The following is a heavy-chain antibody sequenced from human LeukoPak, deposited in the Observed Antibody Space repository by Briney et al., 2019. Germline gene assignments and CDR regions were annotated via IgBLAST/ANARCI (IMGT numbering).Heavy chain of an antibody. CDR1: GYTLTELS. CDR3: ATSHGSGSLYGMDV. CDR2: FDPEDGET. Sequence: ASVKVSCKVSGYTLTELSMHWVRQAPGKGLEWMGGFDPEDGETIYAQKFQGRVTMTEDTSTDTAYMELSSLRSEDTAVYYCATSHGSGSLYGMDVWGQGTTVTVSS. D-gene: IGHD3-10*01. V-gene: IGHV1-24*01. J-gene: IGHJ6*02.